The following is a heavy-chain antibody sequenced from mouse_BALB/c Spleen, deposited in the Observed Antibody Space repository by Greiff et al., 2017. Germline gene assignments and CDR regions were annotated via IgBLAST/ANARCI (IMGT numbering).Heavy chain of an antibody. CDR2: IDPANGNT. J-gene: IGHJ2*01. D-gene: IGHD2-1*01. Sequence: EVNLVESGAELVKPGASVKLSCTASGFNIKDTYMHWVKQRPEQGLEWIGRIDPANGNTKYDPKFQGKATITADTSSNTAYLQLSSLTSEDTAVYYCARWGGNYYFDYWGQGTTLTVSS. CDR3: ARWGGNYYFDY. CDR1: GFNIKDTY. V-gene: IGHV14-3*02.